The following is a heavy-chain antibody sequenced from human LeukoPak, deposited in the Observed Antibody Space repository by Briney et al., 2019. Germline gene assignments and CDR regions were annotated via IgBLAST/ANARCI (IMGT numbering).Heavy chain of an antibody. CDR1: GGTFSSYA. J-gene: IGHJ4*02. V-gene: IGHV1-69*13. D-gene: IGHD3-22*01. CDR2: IIPIFGTA. Sequence: SVKVSCKASGGTFSSYAISWVRQAPGQGLEWMGGIIPIFGTANYAQKFEVRVRITADESPSTAYMELSSLRSEDTAVYYCARDYYDSSGYPYWGQGTLVTVSS. CDR3: ARDYYDSSGYPY.